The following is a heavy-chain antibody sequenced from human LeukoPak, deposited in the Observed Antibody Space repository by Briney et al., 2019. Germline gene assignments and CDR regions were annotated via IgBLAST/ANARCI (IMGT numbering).Heavy chain of an antibody. V-gene: IGHV5-10-1*01. CDR3: ARLTYDSSGLDY. CDR2: IDPSDSYT. D-gene: IGHD3-22*01. J-gene: IGHJ4*02. Sequence: NRGESLQISCKGSGSIFTSYWISWVRQLPGKGVEWMGRIDPSDSYTNYSPSFQGHVTISADKSISTAYLQWSSLKASDTAMYYCARLTYDSSGLDYWGQGTLVTVSS. CDR1: GSIFTSYW.